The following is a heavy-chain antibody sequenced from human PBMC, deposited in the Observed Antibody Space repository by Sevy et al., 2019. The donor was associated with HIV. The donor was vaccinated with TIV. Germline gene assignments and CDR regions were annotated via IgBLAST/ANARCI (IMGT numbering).Heavy chain of an antibody. CDR3: ARDIGHHYYGMDV. CDR2: ISSSGSTI. CDR1: GFTFSDYY. V-gene: IGHV3-11*01. J-gene: IGHJ6*02. Sequence: GGSLRLSCAASGFTFSDYYMSRIRQAPRKGLEWVSYISSSGSTIYYADSVKGRFTISRDNAKNSLYLQMNSLRAEDTAVYYCARDIGHHYYGMDVWGQGTTVTVSS.